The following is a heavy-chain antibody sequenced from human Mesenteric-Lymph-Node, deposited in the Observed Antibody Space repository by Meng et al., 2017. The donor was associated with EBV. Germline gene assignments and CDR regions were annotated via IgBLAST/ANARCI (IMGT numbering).Heavy chain of an antibody. Sequence: VQLVQSGSELKKPGASVKVSCKASGYTFTNYAINWVRQAPGQGLEWMGRINTNIGNSMYAQGFTGRFVFSLDTSVSTAHLQISSLKTEDTAVYYCTRFDWLAHHWGQGTLVTVSS. V-gene: IGHV7-4-1*02. CDR2: INTNIGNS. D-gene: IGHD3-9*01. CDR3: TRFDWLAHH. CDR1: GYTFTNYA. J-gene: IGHJ5*02.